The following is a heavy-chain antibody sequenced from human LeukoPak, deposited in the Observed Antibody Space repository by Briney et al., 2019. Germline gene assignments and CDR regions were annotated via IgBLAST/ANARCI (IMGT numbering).Heavy chain of an antibody. CDR1: GFTFSSYS. J-gene: IGHJ3*02. CDR3: ARDCTNGVCSNYHAFDI. D-gene: IGHD2-8*01. V-gene: IGHV3-7*05. CDR2: IKQDGSEK. Sequence: GGSLRLSCAASGFTFSSYSMSWVRQAPGKGLEWVANIKQDGSEKHSVDSVKGRFTISRDNAKNSLYLQMTSLRAEASAVYYCARDCTNGVCSNYHAFDIWGQGTMVTVSS.